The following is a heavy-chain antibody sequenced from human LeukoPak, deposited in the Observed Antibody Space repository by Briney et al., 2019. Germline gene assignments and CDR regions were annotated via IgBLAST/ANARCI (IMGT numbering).Heavy chain of an antibody. CDR2: ITSSSSTA. CDR3: ARSRFYFDY. J-gene: IGHJ4*02. CDR1: GFTFSSYS. Sequence: GSLRLSCAASGFTFSSYSMNWVRQAPGKGLEWVSKITSSSSTAFYADSVKGRFTISRDNAKNSLYLQLNSLRAEDTAVYYCARSRFYFDYWGQGTLVTVSS. V-gene: IGHV3-48*01.